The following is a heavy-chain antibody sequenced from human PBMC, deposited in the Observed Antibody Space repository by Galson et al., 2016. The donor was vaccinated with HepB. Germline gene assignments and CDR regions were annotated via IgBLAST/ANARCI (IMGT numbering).Heavy chain of an antibody. D-gene: IGHD1-1*01. CDR2: IDWADDK. CDR3: ARRTYLVDAFDI. V-gene: IGHV2-70*01. Sequence: PALVKPPQTLTLTCTFSGFSLNTSGMCVSWIRQPPGKALEWLALIDWADDKYYNTSLKTRLTISKDTSKNQVVLTMTNMDPVDTATYYCARRTYLVDAFDIWGQGTMVTVSS. CDR1: GFSLNTSGMC. J-gene: IGHJ3*02.